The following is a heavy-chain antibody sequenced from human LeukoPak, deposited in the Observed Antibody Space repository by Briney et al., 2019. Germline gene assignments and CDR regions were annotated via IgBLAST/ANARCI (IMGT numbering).Heavy chain of an antibody. V-gene: IGHV3-7*05. CDR2: KKQDGSDK. J-gene: IGHJ4*02. CDR3: TRHALHHFDF. CDR1: GLTLSNYW. Sequence: GGSLRLSCAASGLTLSNYWMTWVRHAPERGREGVVKKKQDGSDKYYVDCVRGRFTISRESAKNSVYLQINSRRAEDTAVYYCTRHALHHFDFWGQGNLVTVSS. D-gene: IGHD2-15*01.